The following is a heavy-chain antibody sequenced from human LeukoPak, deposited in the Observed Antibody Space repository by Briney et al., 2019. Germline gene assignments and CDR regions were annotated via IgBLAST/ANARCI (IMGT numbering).Heavy chain of an antibody. D-gene: IGHD2-2*01. Sequence: GESLKISCQGSGYSFPNYWIGWVRQLPGKGLEWVGLINPGDSDTRYSPSFQGQVTISAAKSIRTAYLQWSSLKASDTAMYYCARTTYANSPYHFDFWGQGTLVTVSS. CDR3: ARTTYANSPYHFDF. CDR1: GYSFPNYW. CDR2: INPGDSDT. V-gene: IGHV5-51*01. J-gene: IGHJ4*02.